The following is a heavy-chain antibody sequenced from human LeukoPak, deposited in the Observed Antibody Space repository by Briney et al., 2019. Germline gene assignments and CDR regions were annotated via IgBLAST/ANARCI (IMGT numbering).Heavy chain of an antibody. V-gene: IGHV3-23*01. CDR3: ATAAGLDP. D-gene: IGHD6-13*01. CDR2: IGGSGGGT. Sequence: GGSLRLSCAASGFTFSSYAMSWVRQAPGKGLEWVSGIGGSGGGTYYADSVKGRFTISRDNSNNTLYLQMNSLRVEDTAVYYCATAAGLDPWGQGTLVTVSS. CDR1: GFTFSSYA. J-gene: IGHJ5*02.